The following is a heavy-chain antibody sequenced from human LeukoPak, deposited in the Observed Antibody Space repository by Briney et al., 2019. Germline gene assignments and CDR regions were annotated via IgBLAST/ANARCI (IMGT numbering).Heavy chain of an antibody. Sequence: SETLSLTCTVSGGSISSYYWSWIRQPPGKGLEWIGYIYYSGSTNYNPSLKSRVTISVDTSKNQFSLKLSSVTAADTAVYYCARAKEQWLGGYDAFDIWGQGTMVTVSS. J-gene: IGHJ3*02. CDR2: IYYSGST. D-gene: IGHD6-19*01. V-gene: IGHV4-59*01. CDR3: ARAKEQWLGGYDAFDI. CDR1: GGSISSYY.